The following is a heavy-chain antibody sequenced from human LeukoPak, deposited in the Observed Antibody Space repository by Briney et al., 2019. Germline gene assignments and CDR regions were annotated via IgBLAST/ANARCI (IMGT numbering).Heavy chain of an antibody. V-gene: IGHV4-39*07. CDR1: GGSISSSSYY. J-gene: IGHJ3*02. Sequence: NASETLSLTCTVSGGSISSSSYYWGWIRQPPGKGLEWIGSIYYSGSTYYNPSLKSRVTISVDTSKNQFSLKLSSVTAADTAVYYCARDRAYDFWSGYWGDDAFDIWGQGTMVTVSS. CDR2: IYYSGST. CDR3: ARDRAYDFWSGYWGDDAFDI. D-gene: IGHD3-3*01.